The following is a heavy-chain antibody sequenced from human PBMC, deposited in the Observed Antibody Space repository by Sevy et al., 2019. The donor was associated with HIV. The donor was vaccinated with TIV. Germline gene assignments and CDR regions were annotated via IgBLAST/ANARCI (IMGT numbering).Heavy chain of an antibody. D-gene: IGHD6-19*01. Sequence: ASVKFSCKISGYKVDMYGIAWVRQAPGQGLEWMGWISTYNGNTNYAQNFQGRVTMTTDTSTSVVYMELGGLRPDDTAVYYCARATGMAVAGTGRYFDFWGQGTLVTVSS. V-gene: IGHV1-18*04. CDR2: ISTYNGNT. J-gene: IGHJ4*01. CDR1: GYKVDMYG. CDR3: ARATGMAVAGTGRYFDF.